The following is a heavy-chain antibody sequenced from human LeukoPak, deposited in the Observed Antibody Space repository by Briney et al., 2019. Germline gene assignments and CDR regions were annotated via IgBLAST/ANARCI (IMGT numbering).Heavy chain of an antibody. CDR1: GFTFINYW. Sequence: GGSLRLSCAGSGFTFINYWVSWVRQAPGKGLQWVANVKQDGSEKYYVDSVKGRFTISRDNAKSSLYLQMNSLRAEDTAVYYCARSSYQLDSSANYWGQGTLVTVSS. V-gene: IGHV3-7*04. J-gene: IGHJ4*02. D-gene: IGHD3-22*01. CDR2: VKQDGSEK. CDR3: ARSSYQLDSSANY.